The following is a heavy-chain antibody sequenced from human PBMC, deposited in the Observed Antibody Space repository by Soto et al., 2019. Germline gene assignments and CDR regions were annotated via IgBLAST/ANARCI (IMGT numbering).Heavy chain of an antibody. CDR2: IYYSGST. J-gene: IGHJ5*02. Sequence: PSETLSLTCTVSGGSISSGGYSWTWIRQHPGKGLEWIGYIYYSGSTYYNPSLKSRVTISVDTSKNQFSLKLSSVTAADTAVYYCARLVQLLQGRWFDPWGQGTLVTVSS. D-gene: IGHD2-15*01. V-gene: IGHV4-30-4*08. CDR3: ARLVQLLQGRWFDP. CDR1: GGSISSGGYS.